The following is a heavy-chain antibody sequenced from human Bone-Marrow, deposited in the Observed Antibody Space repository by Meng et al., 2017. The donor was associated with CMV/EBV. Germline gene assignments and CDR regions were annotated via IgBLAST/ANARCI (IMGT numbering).Heavy chain of an antibody. D-gene: IGHD2-2*01. CDR1: GGSISSYY. V-gene: IGHV4-59*01. J-gene: IGHJ6*02. CDR3: ARAGVPAANPFYGMDV. CDR2: IYYSGST. Sequence: SETLSLTCTVSGGSISSYYWSWIRQPPGKGLEWMGYIYYSGSTNYNPSLKSRVTISVDTSKNQFSLKLSSVTAADTAVYYCARAGVPAANPFYGMDVWGQGTTVTVSS.